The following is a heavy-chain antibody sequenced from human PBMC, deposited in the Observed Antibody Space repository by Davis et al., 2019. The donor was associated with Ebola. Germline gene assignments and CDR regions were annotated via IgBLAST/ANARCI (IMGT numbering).Heavy chain of an antibody. CDR2: GTSADT. CDR3: ARVYNWNDMIGY. V-gene: IGHV3-23*01. J-gene: IGHJ4*02. Sequence: GESLKISCSASGFIFSTYVMSWVRLAPGKGLEWVSTYGTSADTYYADSAKGRFTISRDNSKNTLYLQMNSLRAEDTAVYYCARVYNWNDMIGYWGQGTLVTVSS. CDR1: GFIFSTYV. D-gene: IGHD1-20*01.